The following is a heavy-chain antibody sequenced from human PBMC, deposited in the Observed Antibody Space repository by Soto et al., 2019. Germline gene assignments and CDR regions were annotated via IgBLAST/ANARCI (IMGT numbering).Heavy chain of an antibody. J-gene: IGHJ4*02. D-gene: IGHD2-8*01. Sequence: PGGSLRLSCAASGFTFSSYDMHWVRQATGKGLEWVSAIGTAGDTYYPGSVKGRFTISRENAKNSLYLQMNSLRAEDTAVYYCARGPYCTNGVCYQGPFDYWGQGTLVTVSS. CDR1: GFTFSSYD. CDR2: IGTAGDT. V-gene: IGHV3-13*01. CDR3: ARGPYCTNGVCYQGPFDY.